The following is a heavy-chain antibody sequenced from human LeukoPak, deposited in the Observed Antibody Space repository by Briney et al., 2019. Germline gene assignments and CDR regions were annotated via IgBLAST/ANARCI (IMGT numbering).Heavy chain of an antibody. Sequence: ASVKVSCKVSGYTLTELSMHWVRQAPGKGLEWMGGFDPEDGETIYAQKFQGRVTMTEDTSTDTAYMELSSLRSEDTAVDYCATDSIAAAGTWGYYYYGMDVWGKGTTVTVSS. CDR2: FDPEDGET. D-gene: IGHD6-13*01. CDR3: ATDSIAAAGTWGYYYYGMDV. V-gene: IGHV1-24*01. CDR1: GYTLTELS. J-gene: IGHJ6*04.